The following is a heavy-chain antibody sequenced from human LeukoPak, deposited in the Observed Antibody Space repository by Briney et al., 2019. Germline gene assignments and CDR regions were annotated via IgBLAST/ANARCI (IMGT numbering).Heavy chain of an antibody. CDR3: ARDPKWLDY. CDR1: GFTFSSYA. V-gene: IGHV3-23*01. Sequence: PVGSLRLSCAASGFTFSSYAMSWVRQAPGKGLEWVSAISGSGGSTYYADSVKGRFTISRDNAKNSLYLQMNSLRAEDTAVYYCARDPKWLDYWGQGTLVTVSS. J-gene: IGHJ4*02. D-gene: IGHD5-12*01. CDR2: ISGSGGST.